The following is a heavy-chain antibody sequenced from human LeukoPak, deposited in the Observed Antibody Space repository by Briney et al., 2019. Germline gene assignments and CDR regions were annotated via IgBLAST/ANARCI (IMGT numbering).Heavy chain of an antibody. CDR2: INAGNGNT. J-gene: IGHJ6*02. V-gene: IGHV1-3*01. CDR3: ARDQVVVVVAATIDYYYYGMDV. D-gene: IGHD2-15*01. Sequence: ASVTVSCTASGYTVTSYAMHWVRQAPGQRLEWMGWINAGNGNTKYSQKFQGRVTITRDTSASTAYMELSSLRSEDTAVYYCARDQVVVVVAATIDYYYYGMDVWGQGTTITVSS. CDR1: GYTVTSYA.